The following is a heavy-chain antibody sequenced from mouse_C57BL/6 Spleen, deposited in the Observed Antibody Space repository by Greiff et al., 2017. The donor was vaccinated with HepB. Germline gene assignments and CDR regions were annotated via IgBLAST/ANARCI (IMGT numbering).Heavy chain of an antibody. CDR3: ARRKLYDGLDY. J-gene: IGHJ2*01. CDR1: GYAFSSSW. Sequence: QVQLQQSGPELVKPGASVKISCKASGYAFSSSWMNWVKQRPGKGLEWIGRIYPGDGDTNYNGKFKGKATLTADKSSSTAYMQLSSLTSEDSAVYFCARRKLYDGLDYWGQGTTLTFSS. CDR2: IYPGDGDT. V-gene: IGHV1-82*01. D-gene: IGHD2-3*01.